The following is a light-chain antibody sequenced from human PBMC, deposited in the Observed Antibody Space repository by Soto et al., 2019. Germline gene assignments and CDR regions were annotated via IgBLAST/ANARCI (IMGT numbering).Light chain of an antibody. CDR3: QQYGSSPH. CDR1: QSVSSSY. Sequence: EIVLTQSPGTLSLSPGERATLSCRASQSVSSSYLAWYQQKPGQAPRLLIYGASSRATGIPDRFSGSGSGTDFTLTIIRLEPEYFAVYYCQQYGSSPHFGQGTRLAIK. J-gene: IGKJ5*01. CDR2: GAS. V-gene: IGKV3-20*01.